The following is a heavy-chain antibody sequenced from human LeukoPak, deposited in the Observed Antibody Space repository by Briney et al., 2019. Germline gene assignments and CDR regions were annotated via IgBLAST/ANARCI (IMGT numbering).Heavy chain of an antibody. V-gene: IGHV4-4*07. J-gene: IGHJ2*01. CDR1: GGSISSYY. Sequence: SETLSLTCTVSGGSISSYYWSWIRQPAGKGLEWIGRIYTSGSTNYNPSPKSRVTMSVDTSKNQFSLKLSSVTPADPAVYYRAGGSYYYDRSGYYYWYVELWGRGTLVTGSS. CDR3: AGGSYYYDRSGYYYWYVEL. CDR2: IYTSGST. D-gene: IGHD3-22*01.